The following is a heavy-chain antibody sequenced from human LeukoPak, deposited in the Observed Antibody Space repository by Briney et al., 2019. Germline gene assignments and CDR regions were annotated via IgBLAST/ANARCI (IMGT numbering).Heavy chain of an antibody. Sequence: KPSETLSLTCTVSGVSISSGGYYWSWIRQHPGKGLEWIGYIYYSGSTYYNPSLKSRLTISLDTSNNQFSLKLSSVTAADTAVYYCARGPVRDYSNYWDQGTLVTVSS. CDR1: GVSISSGGYY. CDR3: ARGPVRDYSNY. D-gene: IGHD4-11*01. CDR2: IYYSGST. V-gene: IGHV4-31*03. J-gene: IGHJ4*02.